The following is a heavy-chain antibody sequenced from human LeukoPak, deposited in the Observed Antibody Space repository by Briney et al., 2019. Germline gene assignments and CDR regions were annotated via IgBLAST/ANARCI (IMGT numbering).Heavy chain of an antibody. CDR3: AREVSGSYYSYYYYGMDV. CDR2: INPNSGGT. CDR1: GYTFTGYY. J-gene: IGHJ6*02. Sequence: ASVKVSCKASGYTFTGYYMHWVRQAPGQGLEWMGWINPNSGGTNYAQKFQGRVTMTRDTSISTAYMELSSLRSEDTAVYYCAREVSGSYYSYYYYGMDVWGQGTTVTVSS. D-gene: IGHD1-26*01. V-gene: IGHV1-2*02.